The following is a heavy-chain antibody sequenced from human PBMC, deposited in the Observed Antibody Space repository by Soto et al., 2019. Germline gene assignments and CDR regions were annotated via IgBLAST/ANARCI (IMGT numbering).Heavy chain of an antibody. J-gene: IGHJ3*02. V-gene: IGHV1-46*01. D-gene: IGHD3-10*01. CDR2: INPSGGST. Sequence: QVQLVQSGAEVKKPGASVKVSCKASGYTFTSYYIHWVRQAPGQGLEWMGIINPSGGSTNYAQKFQGRATMTRDTSTSTVYMELSSLRSDDTAVYFCARDRGSEMATARGAFDIWGQGTMVTVSS. CDR3: ARDRGSEMATARGAFDI. CDR1: GYTFTSYY.